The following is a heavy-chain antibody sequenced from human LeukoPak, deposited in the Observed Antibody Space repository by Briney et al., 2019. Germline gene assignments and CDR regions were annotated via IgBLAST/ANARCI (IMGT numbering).Heavy chain of an antibody. CDR2: ISSNGGST. CDR1: GFTFSSYA. Sequence: GGSLRLSCSASGFTFSSYAMHWVRQAPGKGLEYVSAISSNGGSTYYAASVKGRFTISRDNSKNTLYLQMSSLRAEDTAVYYCVKLPKSGSYDYWGQGTLVTVSS. CDR3: VKLPKSGSYDY. D-gene: IGHD1-26*01. J-gene: IGHJ4*02. V-gene: IGHV3-64D*09.